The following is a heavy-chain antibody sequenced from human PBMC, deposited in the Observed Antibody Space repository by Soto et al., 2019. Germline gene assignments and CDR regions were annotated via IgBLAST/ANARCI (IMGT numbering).Heavy chain of an antibody. V-gene: IGHV4-4*02. J-gene: IGHJ4*02. D-gene: IGHD3-10*01. CDR1: GGSISSSNW. CDR2: IYHSGST. Sequence: QVQLQESGPGLVKPSGTLSLTCAVSGGSISSSNWWSWVRQPPGKGLEWIGEIYHSGSTNYNPSLKSLVTISVDKSKNQFSLKLSSVTAADTAVYYCARALDAYYYGSGSLNYFDYWGQGTLVTVSS. CDR3: ARALDAYYYGSGSLNYFDY.